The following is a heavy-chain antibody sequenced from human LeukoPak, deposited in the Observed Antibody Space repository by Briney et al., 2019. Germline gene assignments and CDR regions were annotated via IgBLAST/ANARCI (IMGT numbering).Heavy chain of an antibody. CDR3: ARDRDFWSGYSFDY. Sequence: GGSLRLSCAASGFTFSSYAMHWVRQAPGKGLEWVAVISYDGSNKYYADSVKGRFTISRDNSKNTLCLQMNSLRAGDTAVYYCARDRDFWSGYSFDYWGQGTLVTVSS. CDR2: ISYDGSNK. V-gene: IGHV3-30-3*01. D-gene: IGHD3-3*01. J-gene: IGHJ4*02. CDR1: GFTFSSYA.